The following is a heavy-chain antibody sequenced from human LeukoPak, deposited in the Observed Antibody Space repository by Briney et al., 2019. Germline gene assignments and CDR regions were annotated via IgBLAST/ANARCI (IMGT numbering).Heavy chain of an antibody. Sequence: SETLSLTCTVSGGSLSSYYWSWIRQPPGKGLEWIAYISDIGSINYNPSLKSRVTISLGTSKNQFSLKLSSVTAADTAVYYCAGHHPRNTVDFWGQGTLVTVSS. D-gene: IGHD2/OR15-2a*01. CDR1: GGSLSSYY. CDR2: ISDIGSI. V-gene: IGHV4-59*08. CDR3: AGHHPRNTVDF. J-gene: IGHJ4*02.